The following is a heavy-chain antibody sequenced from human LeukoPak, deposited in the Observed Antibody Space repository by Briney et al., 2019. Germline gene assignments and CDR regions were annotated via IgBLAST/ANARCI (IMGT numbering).Heavy chain of an antibody. D-gene: IGHD3-10*01. CDR3: AKESSYYGSGSCYKAFDY. V-gene: IGHV3-23*01. J-gene: IGHJ4*02. CDR1: GFTFSSYA. CDR2: ISGSASST. Sequence: PGGSLRLSCAASGFTFSSYAMSWVRQAPGKGLEWVSAISGSASSTYYADSVKGRFTISRDNSKNTLYLQMNSLRAEDTAVYYCAKESSYYGSGSCYKAFDYWGQGTLVTVSS.